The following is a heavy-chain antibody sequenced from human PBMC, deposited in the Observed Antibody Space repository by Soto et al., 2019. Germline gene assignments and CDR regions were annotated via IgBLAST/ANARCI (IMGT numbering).Heavy chain of an antibody. D-gene: IGHD6-6*01. Sequence: PSETLSLTCAVSGGSISSSNWWSWVRQPPGKGLEWIGEIYHSGSTNYNPSLKSRVTISVDKSKNQFSLKLSSVTAADTAVYYCARVRISTRVVAGYSSSSVLVAGYNWFDPWGQGTLVTVSS. CDR3: ARVRISTRVVAGYSSSSVLVAGYNWFDP. V-gene: IGHV4-4*02. J-gene: IGHJ5*02. CDR1: GGSISSSNW. CDR2: IYHSGST.